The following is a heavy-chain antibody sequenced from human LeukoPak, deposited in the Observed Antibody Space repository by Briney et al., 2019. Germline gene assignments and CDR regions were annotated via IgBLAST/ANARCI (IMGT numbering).Heavy chain of an antibody. D-gene: IGHD3-22*01. CDR2: LHYGGST. J-gene: IGHJ4*02. Sequence: PSKTLSLTCTVSGGSISSSSYYWGWIRQPPGKGLEWIGSLHYGGSTYYNPSLKSRVTISVDTSKKQISLKQNSVTAADTAVYYCARLTFHYDGSGYYFDYWGQGTLVTVSS. V-gene: IGHV4-39*01. CDR3: ARLTFHYDGSGYYFDY. CDR1: GGSISSSSYY.